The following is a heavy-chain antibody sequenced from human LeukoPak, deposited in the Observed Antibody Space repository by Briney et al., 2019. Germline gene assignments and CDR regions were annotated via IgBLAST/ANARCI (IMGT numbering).Heavy chain of an antibody. V-gene: IGHV4-34*01. Sequence: PSETLSLTCAVYGGSFSGYYWSWIRQPPGKGLEWIGEIDHSGSTNYNPSLKSRVTISVDTSKNQFSLKLSSVTAADTAVYYCARRTGSSWIVWGQGTLVTVSS. CDR3: ARRTGSSWIV. CDR1: GGSFSGYY. D-gene: IGHD6-13*01. J-gene: IGHJ4*02. CDR2: IDHSGST.